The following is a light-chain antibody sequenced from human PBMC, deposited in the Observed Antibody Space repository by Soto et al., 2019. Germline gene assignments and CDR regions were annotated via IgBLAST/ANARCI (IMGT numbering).Light chain of an antibody. Sequence: DIQVTQSPSSLSASVEDRVTITCRASQGMRDDLGWYQQKPGKAPKRLIYAASSLQSGVPSRFSGSGSGTEFTLTVSSLQPEDFATYYCLQQSSYPPLTFGGGTKVEIK. CDR2: AAS. CDR1: QGMRDD. CDR3: LQQSSYPPLT. J-gene: IGKJ4*01. V-gene: IGKV1-17*01.